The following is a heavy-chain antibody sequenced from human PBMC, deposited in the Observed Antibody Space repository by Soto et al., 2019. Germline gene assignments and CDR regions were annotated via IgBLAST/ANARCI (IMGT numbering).Heavy chain of an antibody. CDR3: ASERLCVIDCAFSDN. Sequence: LSLACASSGFALRNYEMNWVRQAPGKGLEWISKISGSNNNIYYADSVRGRFTISRDNAKNSLYLQMNSLRAEDTAIYYCASERLCVIDCAFSDNWGQGSSVNDSA. CDR2: ISGSNNNI. J-gene: IGHJ1*01. D-gene: IGHD2-21*01. CDR1: GFALRNYE. V-gene: IGHV3-48*03.